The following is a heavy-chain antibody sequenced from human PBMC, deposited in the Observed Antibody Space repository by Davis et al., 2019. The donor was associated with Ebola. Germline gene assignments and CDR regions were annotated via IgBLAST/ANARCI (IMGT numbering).Heavy chain of an antibody. CDR3: ARSWEGFT. Sequence: PGGSLRLSCAASGFMLSSFSMAWIRQAPGKGLEWVASTKQGRGDKFYVDSVKGRFTVSRDNARNSISLQMNNLRAEDTAVYYCARSWEGFTWGQGTLVTVSS. CDR2: TKQGRGDK. J-gene: IGHJ5*02. CDR1: GFMLSSFS. V-gene: IGHV3-7*01. D-gene: IGHD1-26*01.